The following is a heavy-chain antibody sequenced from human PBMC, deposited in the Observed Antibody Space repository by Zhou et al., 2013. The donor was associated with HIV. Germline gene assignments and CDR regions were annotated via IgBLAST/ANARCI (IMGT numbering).Heavy chain of an antibody. CDR3: GRVVFDRSDL. D-gene: IGHD2-21*01. CDR2: INCNDGGT. CDR1: GYTFTSYY. J-gene: IGHJ5*02. Sequence: QVQLVQSGAEVKKPGASVKVSCKASGYTFTSYYMHWVRQAPGQGLEWVGNINCNDGGTDYAPKFRGRVTLTRDTAVSTAYMDLSRLTSDDTAVYYCGRVVFDRSDLWGQGTLVTVSS. V-gene: IGHV1-2*02.